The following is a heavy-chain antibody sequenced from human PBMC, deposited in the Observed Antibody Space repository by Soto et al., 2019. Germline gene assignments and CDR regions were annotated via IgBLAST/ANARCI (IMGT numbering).Heavy chain of an antibody. J-gene: IGHJ4*02. CDR2: TYYRSRWHH. CDR3: VSGVARSGFDF. Sequence: SQTLPLTCAISGDSVSSSTAAWNWIRSSPSRGLEWLGRTYYRSRWHHDYAVSLKSRITCNPDTSNNQISLQLNSVTHDDTSVYSCVSGVARSGFDFWGQGTLVTVSS. V-gene: IGHV6-1*01. CDR1: GDSVSSSTAA. D-gene: IGHD2-8*01.